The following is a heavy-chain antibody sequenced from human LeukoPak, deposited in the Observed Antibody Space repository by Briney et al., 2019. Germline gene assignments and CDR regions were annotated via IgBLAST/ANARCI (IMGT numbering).Heavy chain of an antibody. D-gene: IGHD6-6*01. Sequence: SQTLSLTCTVSGASFSSGDQYWNWIRQSPGKGLEWIGYIYYSGSTYYNPSLKSRVAISVDTSKNQFSLKLSSVTAADTAVYYCARWYSSSSAAAEAYFDYWGQGTLVTVSS. CDR3: ARWYSSSSAAAEAYFDY. V-gene: IGHV4-31*03. J-gene: IGHJ4*02. CDR1: GASFSSGDQY. CDR2: IYYSGST.